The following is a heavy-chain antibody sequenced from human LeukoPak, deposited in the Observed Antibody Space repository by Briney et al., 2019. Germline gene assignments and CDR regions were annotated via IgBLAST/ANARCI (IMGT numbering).Heavy chain of an antibody. CDR2: INPNSGGT. D-gene: IGHD1-20*01. V-gene: IGHV1-2*02. J-gene: IGHJ3*02. Sequence: ASVKVSCKASVYTLTGYYFHWVRQAPGQGLEWMGWINPNSGGTNYAQKFQGRVTMTRDTSISAAYMELSRLRSDDTAVYYCANRYNWNDFQSNAFDIWGQGTMLTVSS. CDR1: VYTLTGYY. CDR3: ANRYNWNDFQSNAFDI.